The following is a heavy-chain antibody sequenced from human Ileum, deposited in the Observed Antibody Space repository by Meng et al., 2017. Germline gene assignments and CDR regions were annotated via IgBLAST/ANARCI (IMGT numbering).Heavy chain of an antibody. V-gene: IGHV2-5*01. CDR3: AHLFAGWPYFDY. J-gene: IGHJ4*02. Sequence: QITLKESGPSLVKPTQTTTLTGAFAGFSLSTSGVGVGWIRQPPGKALEWLTLIYWNDDRYYSPSLKSRLTITKDTSKNQVVLTMSTMDPVDTATYDCAHLFAGWPYFDYWGQGTLVTVSS. CDR1: GFSLSTSGVG. CDR2: IYWNDDR. D-gene: IGHD2-21*01.